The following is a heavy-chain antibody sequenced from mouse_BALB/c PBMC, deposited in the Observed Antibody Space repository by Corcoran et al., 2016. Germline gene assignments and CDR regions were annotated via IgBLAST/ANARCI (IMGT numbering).Heavy chain of an antibody. Sequence: EIQLQQSGPELMKPGASVKISCKASGYSFTSYYMHWVKKSHGKSLEWIGYIDPFNGGTSYNQKFKGKATLTVDKSSSTAYMHLSSLTSEDSAVYYCARGGYDYLDYWGQGTTLAVSS. V-gene: IGHV1S135*01. CDR3: ARGGYDYLDY. D-gene: IGHD2-3*01. J-gene: IGHJ2*01. CDR1: GYSFTSYY. CDR2: IDPFNGGT.